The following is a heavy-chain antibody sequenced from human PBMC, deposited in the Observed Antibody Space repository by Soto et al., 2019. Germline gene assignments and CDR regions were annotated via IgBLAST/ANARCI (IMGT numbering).Heavy chain of an antibody. V-gene: IGHV3-23*01. Sequence: EVQLLESGGDLVQPGGSLRLSCAASGFTFSTYAMSWVRQAPGKGLEWVSAISGSGSSRYYADTVKGRFTISRDNSKNMLYLQMNSLRAEDTAVYYCAKELSSGGYFDYWGQGTLVTVSS. CDR1: GFTFSTYA. J-gene: IGHJ4*02. D-gene: IGHD6-19*01. CDR3: AKELSSGGYFDY. CDR2: ISGSGSSR.